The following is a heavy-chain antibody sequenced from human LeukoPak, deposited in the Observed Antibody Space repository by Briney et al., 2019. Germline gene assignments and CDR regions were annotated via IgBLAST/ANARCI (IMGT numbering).Heavy chain of an antibody. V-gene: IGHV3-66*01. CDR3: ARGLRYSTGWYYFDY. J-gene: IGHJ4*02. Sequence: GGSLRLSCAASGFTFSSYAMSWVRQAPGKGLEWVSVIYSGGSTYYADSVKGRFTISRDNSKNTLYLQMSSLRADDTAVFYCARGLRYSTGWYYFDYWGQGTLVTVSS. CDR2: IYSGGST. D-gene: IGHD6-19*01. CDR1: GFTFSSYA.